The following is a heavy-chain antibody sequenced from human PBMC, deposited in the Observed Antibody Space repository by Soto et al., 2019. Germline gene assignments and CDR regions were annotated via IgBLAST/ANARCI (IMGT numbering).Heavy chain of an antibody. J-gene: IGHJ4*02. CDR1: GGTFSSYA. CDR2: IIPIFGTA. D-gene: IGHD3-16*01. Sequence: QVQLVQSGAEVKKPGSSVKVSCKASGGTFSSYAISWVRQAPGQGLEWMGGIIPIFGTANYAQKFQGRVTITADESTSTAYMELISLRSEDTAVYYCARDLSTYGHHLGGFDYWGQGTLVTVSS. V-gene: IGHV1-69*01. CDR3: ARDLSTYGHHLGGFDY.